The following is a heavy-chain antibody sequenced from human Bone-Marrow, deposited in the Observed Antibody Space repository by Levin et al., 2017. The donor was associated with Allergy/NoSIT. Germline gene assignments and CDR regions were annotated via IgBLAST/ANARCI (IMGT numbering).Heavy chain of an antibody. CDR1: GFALTTSGVG. CDR2: VYWDDDK. D-gene: IGHD5-12*01. CDR3: ARILILTTTWGGGYSFDS. J-gene: IGHJ4*02. Sequence: ESGPTLVKPTQTLTLTCTFSGFALTTSGVGVGWIRQPPGKALEWLALVYWDDDKRYSPSLRSRLTITKDTSEKQVVLTMTNMDPVDTATYYCARILILTTTWGGGYSFDSWGQGTLVTVPS. V-gene: IGHV2-5*02.